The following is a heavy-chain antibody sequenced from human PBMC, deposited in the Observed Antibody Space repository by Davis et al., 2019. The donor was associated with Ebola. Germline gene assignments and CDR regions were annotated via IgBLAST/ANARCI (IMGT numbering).Heavy chain of an antibody. CDR3: ARPTDSNSLDY. D-gene: IGHD2-21*02. V-gene: IGHV3-23*01. CDR2: ISGSGGST. J-gene: IGHJ4*02. Sequence: GESLKISCAASGFTFSSYAMSWVRQAPGKGLEWVSAISGSGGSTYYADSVKGRFTISRDNSKNTLYLQMNSLRAEDTAVYYCARPTDSNSLDYWGQGTLVTVSS. CDR1: GFTFSSYA.